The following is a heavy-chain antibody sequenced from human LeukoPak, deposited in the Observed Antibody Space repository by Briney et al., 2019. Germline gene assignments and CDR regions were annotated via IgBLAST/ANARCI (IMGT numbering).Heavy chain of an antibody. V-gene: IGHV3-21*01. J-gene: IGHJ4*02. CDR3: ARGAMVRGVIMGPFDY. D-gene: IGHD3-10*01. CDR2: ISNSSSYI. CDR1: GFTFSSYS. Sequence: GGSLRLSCAASGFTFSSYSMNWVRKAPGKGLKWVSSISNSSSYIYYADSVKGRFTISRDNAKNSLYLKMNSLRAEDTAVYYCARGAMVRGVIMGPFDYWGQGTLVTVSS.